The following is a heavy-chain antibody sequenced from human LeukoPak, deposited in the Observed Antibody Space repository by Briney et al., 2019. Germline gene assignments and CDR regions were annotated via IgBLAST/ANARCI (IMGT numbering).Heavy chain of an antibody. CDR1: GGSFSGYY. V-gene: IGHV4-34*01. CDR2: INHSRRT. J-gene: IGHJ4*02. Sequence: PSETLSLTCAVYGGSFSGYYWSWIRQPPGKGLEWIGEINHSRRTHYNPSLKSRVTISVDTSKNQFSLKLSSVTAADTAVYYCARGARGNDYWGQGTLVTVSS. CDR3: ARGARGNDY.